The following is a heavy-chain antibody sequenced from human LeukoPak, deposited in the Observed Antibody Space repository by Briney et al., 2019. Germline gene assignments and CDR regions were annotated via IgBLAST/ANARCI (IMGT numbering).Heavy chain of an antibody. CDR2: IRNKDNSYTT. J-gene: IGHJ4*02. D-gene: IGHD6-13*01. CDR1: GFTFSDHY. Sequence: GGSLRLSCAASGFTFSDHYMDWVRQAPGKGLEWVGRIRNKDNSYTTEYAASVKGRLTISRDDSKNSLYLQMNSLKTEDTAVYYCGKDHSIAATATVGDFDYWGQGTLVTVSS. CDR3: GKDHSIAATATVGDFDY. V-gene: IGHV3-72*01.